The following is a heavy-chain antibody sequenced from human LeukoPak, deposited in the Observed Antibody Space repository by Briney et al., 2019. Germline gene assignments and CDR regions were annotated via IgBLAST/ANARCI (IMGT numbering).Heavy chain of an antibody. CDR3: ARDYRQWLVPYYYGMDV. CDR2: INAGNGNT. Sequence: GASVKVSCKASGGTFSSYAISWVRQAPGQRLEWMGWINAGNGNTKYSQKFQGRVTIPRATSASTAYMELSSLRSEDTAVYYCARDYRQWLVPYYYGMDVWGQGTTVTVSS. CDR1: GGTFSSYA. V-gene: IGHV1-3*01. D-gene: IGHD6-19*01. J-gene: IGHJ6*02.